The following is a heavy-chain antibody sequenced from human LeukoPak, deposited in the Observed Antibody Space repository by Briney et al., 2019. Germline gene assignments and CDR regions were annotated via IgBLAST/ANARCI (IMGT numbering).Heavy chain of an antibody. CDR2: IYYSGST. CDR3: PRRGRGFPFDY. Sequence: SETLSLTCTVSGGSISSGNYYWGWIRQPPGKGLEWIGTIYYSGSTYYNPSLKSRVTISVDTSRNQFSLKLSSVTAADTAVYYCPRRGRGFPFDYWGQGTLVTVSS. CDR1: GGSISSGNYY. D-gene: IGHD3-16*01. V-gene: IGHV4-39*01. J-gene: IGHJ4*02.